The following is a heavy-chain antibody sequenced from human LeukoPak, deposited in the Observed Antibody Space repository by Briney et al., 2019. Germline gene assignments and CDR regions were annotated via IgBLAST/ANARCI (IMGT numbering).Heavy chain of an antibody. CDR1: GYTFTSYG. J-gene: IGHJ4*02. V-gene: IGHV1-18*01. CDR2: ISAYNGNT. CDR3: ARDTPSSIAALTIFDY. Sequence: ASVKVSCKVSGYTFTSYGISWVRQAPGQGLEWMGWISAYNGNTNYAQKLQGRVTMTTDTSTSTAYMELRSLRSDDTAVYYCARDTPSSIAALTIFDYWGQGTLVTVSS. D-gene: IGHD6-6*01.